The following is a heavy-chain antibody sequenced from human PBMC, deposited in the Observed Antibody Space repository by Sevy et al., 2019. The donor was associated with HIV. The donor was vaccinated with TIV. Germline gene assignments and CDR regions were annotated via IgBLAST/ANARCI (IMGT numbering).Heavy chain of an antibody. CDR1: GFTFSTYG. J-gene: IGHJ4*02. CDR3: TRDLEFYDYGDYGPAFMPDY. CDR2: IWFDGSNT. V-gene: IGHV3-33*01. D-gene: IGHD4-17*01. Sequence: GGSLRLSCAASGFTFSTYGMHWVRQAPGKGLEWVAVIWFDGSNTYYADSVKGRFTISRDIAKNTLHLQMNSLRAEDTAVYYCTRDLEFYDYGDYGPAFMPDYWGQGTLVTVSS.